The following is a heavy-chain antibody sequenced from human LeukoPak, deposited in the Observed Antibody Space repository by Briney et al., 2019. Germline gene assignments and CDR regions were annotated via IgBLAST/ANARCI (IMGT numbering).Heavy chain of an antibody. CDR3: ARGKSGSYGTKGY. D-gene: IGHD1-26*01. J-gene: IGHJ4*02. CDR1: GFTFDDYA. CDR2: ISWNSGSI. V-gene: IGHV3-9*01. Sequence: GGSLRLSCAASGFTFDDYARHWVRQAPGKGLEGVSGISWNSGSIVYVDSVKGRFTISRDNAKNSLYLQMNSLRVEDTAVYYCARGKSGSYGTKGYWGQGTLVTVSS.